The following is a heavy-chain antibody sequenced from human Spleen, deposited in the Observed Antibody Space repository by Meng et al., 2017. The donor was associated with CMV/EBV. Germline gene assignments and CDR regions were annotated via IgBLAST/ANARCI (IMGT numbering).Heavy chain of an antibody. V-gene: IGHV1-8*01. CDR3: ARGPRRGSGHYGWFDP. Sequence: YTFTSYDINWVRQATGQGLEWMGWMNPNSGNTGYAQKFQGRVTMTRNTSISTAYMELSSLRSEDTAVYYCARGPRRGSGHYGWFDPWGQGTLVTVSS. J-gene: IGHJ5*02. CDR1: YTFTSYD. D-gene: IGHD3-3*01. CDR2: MNPNSGNT.